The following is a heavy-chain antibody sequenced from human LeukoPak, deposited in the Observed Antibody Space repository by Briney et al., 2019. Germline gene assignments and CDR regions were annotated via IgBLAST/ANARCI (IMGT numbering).Heavy chain of an antibody. CDR3: ARGGVGRDGYNYGYYYYYMDV. CDR2: IYYSGST. Sequence: PSETLSLTCTVSGGSISSHYWSWIRQPPGKGLEWIGYIYYSGSTNYNPSLKSRVTISVDTSKNQFSLKLSSVTAADTAVYYCARGGVGRDGYNYGYYYYYMDVWGKGTTVTVSS. D-gene: IGHD5-24*01. V-gene: IGHV4-59*11. CDR1: GGSISSHY. J-gene: IGHJ6*03.